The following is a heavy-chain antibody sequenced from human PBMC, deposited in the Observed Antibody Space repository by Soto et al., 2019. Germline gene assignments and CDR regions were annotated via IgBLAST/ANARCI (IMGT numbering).Heavy chain of an antibody. CDR2: IYYSGST. Sequence: SETLSLTCTVSGGSISSSSYYWGWIRQPPGKGLEWIGSIYYSGSTYYNPSLKSRVTISVDTSKNQFSLKLSSVTAADTAVYYCARLTQQLVPKGGRVDPWGQGTLVTVSS. CDR1: GGSISSSSYY. J-gene: IGHJ5*02. CDR3: ARLTQQLVPKGGRVDP. D-gene: IGHD6-6*01. V-gene: IGHV4-39*01.